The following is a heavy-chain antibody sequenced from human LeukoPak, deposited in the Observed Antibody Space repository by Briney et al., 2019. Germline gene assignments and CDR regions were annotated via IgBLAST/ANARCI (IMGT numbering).Heavy chain of an antibody. Sequence: GGSLRLSCAASGFTFSSYSMNWVRQAPGKGLEWVSYISSSSSTIYYADSVKGRFTISRDNAKNSLYLQMNSLRAEDTAVYYCAREFYGYDYWGQGTLVTVSS. CDR1: GFTFSSYS. D-gene: IGHD2/OR15-2a*01. J-gene: IGHJ4*02. V-gene: IGHV3-48*01. CDR3: AREFYGYDY. CDR2: ISSSSSTI.